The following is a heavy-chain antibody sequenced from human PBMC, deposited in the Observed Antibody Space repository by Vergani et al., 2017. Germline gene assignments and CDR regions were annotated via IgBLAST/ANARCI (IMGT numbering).Heavy chain of an antibody. CDR1: GFTFSNSA. CDR2: ISGPGLST. CDR3: AKQGGYDFWSGQYYFDF. D-gene: IGHD3-3*01. V-gene: IGHV3-23*01. J-gene: IGHJ4*02. Sequence: EVHLLESGGGLVQSGGSLRLSCAASGFTFSNSAVSWVRQAPGRGLAWVSSISGPGLSTYYADSVKGRFSISRDNSKNTLSLQMNSLRAADTAVYYCAKQGGYDFWSGQYYFDFWGQGTLVTVSS.